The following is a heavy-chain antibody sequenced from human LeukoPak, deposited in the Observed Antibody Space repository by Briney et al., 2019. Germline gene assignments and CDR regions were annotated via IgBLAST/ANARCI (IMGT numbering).Heavy chain of an antibody. Sequence: GGSLRLSCAASGFTFSSYAMTWVRQAPGKGLEWVSAISGSDGSTYYADSVKGRFTISRDNPKNTLYLQINSLGAEDTAVYYCAKVAVPGKLYYFDSWGQGTLVTVSS. J-gene: IGHJ4*02. CDR3: AKVAVPGKLYYFDS. CDR1: GFTFSSYA. CDR2: ISGSDGST. V-gene: IGHV3-23*01. D-gene: IGHD6-19*01.